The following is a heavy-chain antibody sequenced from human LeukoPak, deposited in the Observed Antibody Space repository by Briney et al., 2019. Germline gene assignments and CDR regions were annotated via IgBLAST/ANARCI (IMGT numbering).Heavy chain of an antibody. CDR1: GFTFSSYD. Sequence: GGSLRLSCAASGFTFSSYDMSWVRQAPGKGLEWVSAISGSGGNTYYADSVKGRFIISRDNSKNSLSLQMNILTAEDTATYYCAKGVVSGTLYYYGMDVWGQGTTVIVSS. CDR2: ISGSGGNT. CDR3: AKGVVSGTLYYYGMDV. D-gene: IGHD6-13*01. J-gene: IGHJ6*02. V-gene: IGHV3-23*01.